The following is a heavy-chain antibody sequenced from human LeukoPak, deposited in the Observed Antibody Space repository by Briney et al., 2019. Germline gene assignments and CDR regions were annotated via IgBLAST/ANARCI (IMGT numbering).Heavy chain of an antibody. Sequence: GASVKVSCKASGYTFTGYYMHRVRQAPGQGLEWMGWINPNSGGTNYAQKFQGRVTMTRDTSISTAYMELSRLRSDDTAVYYCARWRCSGGSCQEGNWFDPWGQGTLVTVSS. V-gene: IGHV1-2*02. CDR1: GYTFTGYY. D-gene: IGHD2-15*01. J-gene: IGHJ5*02. CDR2: INPNSGGT. CDR3: ARWRCSGGSCQEGNWFDP.